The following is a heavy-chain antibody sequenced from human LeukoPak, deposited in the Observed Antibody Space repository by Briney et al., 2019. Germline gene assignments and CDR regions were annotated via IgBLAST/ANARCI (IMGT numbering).Heavy chain of an antibody. Sequence: GGSLRLSCEASGFTFSDYYMSWVRQAPGKGLEWVSYISGSSGYTKHADSVKGRFTISRDNAKNSLYLQVNSLRAEDTAVYYCARGTGTTAYFDYWGQGTPVTVSS. CDR3: ARGTGTTAYFDY. V-gene: IGHV3-11*06. CDR1: GFTFSDYY. J-gene: IGHJ4*02. D-gene: IGHD1-1*01. CDR2: ISGSSGYT.